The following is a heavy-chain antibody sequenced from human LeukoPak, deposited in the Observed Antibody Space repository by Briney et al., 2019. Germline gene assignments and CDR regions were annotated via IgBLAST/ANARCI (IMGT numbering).Heavy chain of an antibody. D-gene: IGHD1-20*01. V-gene: IGHV3-48*04. CDR3: AGEYNWNDEDY. CDR2: ISSSSSTI. CDR1: GFTFSSYS. Sequence: GGSLRLSCAASGFTFSSYSMNWVRQAPGKGLEWVSYISSSSSTIYYADSVKGRFTISRDNAKNSLYLQMNSLRAEDTAVYYCAGEYNWNDEDYWGQGTLVTLSS. J-gene: IGHJ4*02.